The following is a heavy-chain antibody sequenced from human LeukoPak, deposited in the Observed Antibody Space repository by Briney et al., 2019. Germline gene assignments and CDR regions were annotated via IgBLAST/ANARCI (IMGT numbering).Heavy chain of an antibody. CDR3: AKASQDTRRGRFDP. CDR1: GFTFSSYA. CDR2: ISGSGGST. V-gene: IGHV3-23*01. Sequence: PGGPLRLSCAASGFTFSSYAMSWVRQAPGKGLEWVSAISGSGGSTYYADSVKGRFTISRDNSKNTLYLQMNSLRAEDTAVYYCAKASQDTRRGRFDPWGQGTLVTVSS. J-gene: IGHJ5*02. D-gene: IGHD5-18*01.